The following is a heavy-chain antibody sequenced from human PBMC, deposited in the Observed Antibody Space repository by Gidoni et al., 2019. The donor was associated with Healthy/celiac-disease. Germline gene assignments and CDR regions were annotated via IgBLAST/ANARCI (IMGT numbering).Heavy chain of an antibody. CDR2: IYYSGST. D-gene: IGHD3-3*01. CDR1: GGSISSSSYY. V-gene: IGHV4-39*01. J-gene: IGHJ3*02. Sequence: QLQLQESGPGLVKPSETLSLTCTVSGGSISSSSYYWGWIRQPPGKGLEWIGSIYYSGSTYYNPSLKSRVTISVDTSKNQFSLKLSSVTAADTAVYYCARRYTLGLEWLLINHDAFDIWGQGTMVTVSS. CDR3: ARRYTLGLEWLLINHDAFDI.